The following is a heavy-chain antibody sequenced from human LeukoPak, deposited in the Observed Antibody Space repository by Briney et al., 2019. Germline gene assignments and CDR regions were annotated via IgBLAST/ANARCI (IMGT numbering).Heavy chain of an antibody. V-gene: IGHV3-11*01. CDR1: GFTFSDYY. Sequence: PGGSLRLSCAASGFTFSDYYMSWIRQAPGKGLEWVSYISSSGSTIYYADSVKGRLTISRDNAKNSLYLQMNSLRAEDTAVYYCAKDIGAVAGLFDYWGQGTLVTVSS. CDR3: AKDIGAVAGLFDY. D-gene: IGHD6-19*01. J-gene: IGHJ4*02. CDR2: ISSSGSTI.